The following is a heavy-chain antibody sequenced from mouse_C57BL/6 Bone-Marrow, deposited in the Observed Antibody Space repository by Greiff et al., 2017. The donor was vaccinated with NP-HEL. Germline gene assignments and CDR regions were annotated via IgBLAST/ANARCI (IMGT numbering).Heavy chain of an antibody. CDR3: ARGDYGNY. J-gene: IGHJ2*01. V-gene: IGHV1-61*01. Sequence: QVQLQQPGAELVRPGSSVKLSCKASGYTFTSYWMDWVKQRPGQGLEWIGNIYPSDSETHYNQKFKDKATLPVDKSSSTAYMPLSSLTSEDSAVYYWARGDYGNYWGQGTTLTVSS. D-gene: IGHD2-1*01. CDR2: IYPSDSET. CDR1: GYTFTSYW.